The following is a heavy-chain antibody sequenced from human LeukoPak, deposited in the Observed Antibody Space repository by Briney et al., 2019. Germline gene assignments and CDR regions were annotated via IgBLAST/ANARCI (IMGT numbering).Heavy chain of an antibody. CDR3: ARGVVDTAMVDY. Sequence: SVKVSCKASGGTFSSYAIGWVRQAPGQGLEWMGRIIPILGIANYAQKFQGRVTITADKSTSTAYMELSSLRSEDTAVYYCARGVVDTAMVDYWGQGTLVTVSS. J-gene: IGHJ4*02. V-gene: IGHV1-69*04. CDR1: GGTFSSYA. D-gene: IGHD5-18*01. CDR2: IIPILGIA.